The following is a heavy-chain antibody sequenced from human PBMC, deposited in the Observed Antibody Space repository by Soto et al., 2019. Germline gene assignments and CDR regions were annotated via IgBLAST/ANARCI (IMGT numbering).Heavy chain of an antibody. CDR2: IYHTEST. D-gene: IGHD4-17*01. CDR3: ARYDFGTFDY. Sequence: SETLSLTCAVSGDSISSSFWWSWVHQPPGKGLEWIGEIYHTESTVYNPSLKSRVTISVDKSKNQFSLNLDSVTAADTAVYYCARYDFGTFDYWGRGILVTVSS. J-gene: IGHJ4*02. CDR1: GDSISSSFW. V-gene: IGHV4-4*02.